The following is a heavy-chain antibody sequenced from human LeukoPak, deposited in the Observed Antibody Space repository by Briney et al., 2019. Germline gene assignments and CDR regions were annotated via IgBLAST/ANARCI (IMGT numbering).Heavy chain of an antibody. J-gene: IGHJ5*02. CDR3: ARALSYDFWSGYLNWFDP. Sequence: SETLSLTCTVSGGSISSYYWSWIRQPPGKGLEWIGYTYYSGSTNYNPSLKSRVTISVDTSKNQFSLKLSSVTAADTAVYYCARALSYDFWSGYLNWFDPWGQGTLVTVSS. V-gene: IGHV4-59*08. CDR2: TYYSGST. CDR1: GGSISSYY. D-gene: IGHD3-3*01.